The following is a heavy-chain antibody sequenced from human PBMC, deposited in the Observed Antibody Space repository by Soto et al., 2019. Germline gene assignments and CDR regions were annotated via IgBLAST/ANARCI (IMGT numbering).Heavy chain of an antibody. CDR2: ISWNGNDI. V-gene: IGHV3-9*01. Sequence: EVQLVESGGDMVQPGRSLRLSCVASGFTFDDYAMWWVRQAPGKGLEWVSGISWNGNDIAYADSVKGRFTISRDDDKNSLYLQMKSLRAEDTALYFCAKDMDRYDFWTGSSFDSWGQGTLVTVSS. J-gene: IGHJ4*02. D-gene: IGHD3-3*01. CDR1: GFTFDDYA. CDR3: AKDMDRYDFWTGSSFDS.